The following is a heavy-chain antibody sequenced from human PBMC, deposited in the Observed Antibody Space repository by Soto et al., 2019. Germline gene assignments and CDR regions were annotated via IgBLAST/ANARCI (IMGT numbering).Heavy chain of an antibody. CDR3: TRENIENSDGLYAAFDI. CDR1: GYTFTDYY. D-gene: IGHD5-18*01. J-gene: IGHJ3*02. V-gene: IGHV1-2*02. Sequence: XSVKVSCKTSGYTFTDYYTHWVRQAPGQGLEWMGWMNPKSGGAYFAQKFQGRVTLTRDTSIGTAYIEVNSLTSDDTAVYFCTRENIENSDGLYAAFDIWGQGTTVTVSS. CDR2: MNPKSGGA.